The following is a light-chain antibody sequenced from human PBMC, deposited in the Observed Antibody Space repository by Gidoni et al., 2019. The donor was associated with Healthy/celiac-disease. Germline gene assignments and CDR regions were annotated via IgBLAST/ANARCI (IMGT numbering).Light chain of an antibody. CDR3: QQSYRTPYT. CDR2: AAS. CDR1: QSISSY. J-gene: IGKJ2*01. V-gene: IGKV1-39*01. Sequence: DTQMPQSPSSLSASVGHRVTITCRARQSISSYLNWYQQKPEKAPKLLFDAASSLQSGVPSRFSGSGSATDITLTISSLQPEDFATYYCQQSYRTPYTFGQGTKLEIK.